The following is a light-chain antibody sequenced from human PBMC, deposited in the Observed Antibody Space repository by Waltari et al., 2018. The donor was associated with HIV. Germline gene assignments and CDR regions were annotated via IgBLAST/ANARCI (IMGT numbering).Light chain of an antibody. Sequence: QSALTQPASASGNPGQSVTITCTGPDIDIGTSNLFSWFQQHPGKAPKLLIYDVSKRPSGVASRFSGSKSGYFASLTISGLLTEDESSYYCLTYVSKTSTWQFGGGTYLTV. CDR3: LTYVSKTSTWQ. V-gene: IGLV2-23*02. CDR2: DVS. CDR1: DIDIGTSNL. J-gene: IGLJ3*02.